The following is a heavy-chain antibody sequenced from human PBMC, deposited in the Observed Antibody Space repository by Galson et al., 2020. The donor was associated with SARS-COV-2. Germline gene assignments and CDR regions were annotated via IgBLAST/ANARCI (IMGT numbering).Heavy chain of an antibody. D-gene: IGHD2-15*01. CDR1: DYTFLTNG. Sequence: ASVKVSCKASDYTFLTNGISWVRQAPGQGLEWMGWISGDNGRTNYAQKFQGRVTMTTDTSTSTAYMELRSLRSDDTALYYCARDFYCSGGTCKDCFDPWGQGTLVTVSS. J-gene: IGHJ5*02. CDR2: ISGDNGRT. V-gene: IGHV1-18*04. CDR3: ARDFYCSGGTCKDCFDP.